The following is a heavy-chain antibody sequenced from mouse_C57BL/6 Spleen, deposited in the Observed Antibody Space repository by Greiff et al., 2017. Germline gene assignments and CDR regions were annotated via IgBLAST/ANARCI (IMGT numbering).Heavy chain of an antibody. CDR3: ARGREGYYAMDY. CDR1: GYTFTSYW. V-gene: IGHV1-61*01. J-gene: IGHJ4*01. Sequence: QVQLQQPGAELVRPGSSVKLSCKASGYTFTSYWMDWVKQRPGQGLEWIGNIYPSDSETHYNQKFKDKATLTVDKSSSTAYMQLSSLTSEDSAVYYCARGREGYYAMDYWGQGTSVTVSS. CDR2: IYPSDSET.